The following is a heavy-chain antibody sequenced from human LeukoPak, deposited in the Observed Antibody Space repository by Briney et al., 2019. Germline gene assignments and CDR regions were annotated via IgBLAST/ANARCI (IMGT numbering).Heavy chain of an antibody. J-gene: IGHJ5*02. V-gene: IGHV3-23*01. CDR3: AKDIRDSGNYGWFVP. CDR1: GLTFSNYA. D-gene: IGHD1-26*01. CDR2: ISLSGGYT. Sequence: PGGSLRLSCAASGLTFSNYAMSWVRQAPGKGLEWVSSISLSGGYTYYADSVKGRFTISRDNSKNTLYLQMNSLRAEDTALYYCAKDIRDSGNYGWFVPWGQGTLVTVSS.